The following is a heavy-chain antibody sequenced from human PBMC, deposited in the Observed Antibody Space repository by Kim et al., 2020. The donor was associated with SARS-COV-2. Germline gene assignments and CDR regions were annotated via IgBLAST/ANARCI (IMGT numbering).Heavy chain of an antibody. CDR1: GFTFSSYS. D-gene: IGHD3-22*01. Sequence: GGSLRLSCAASGFTFSSYSMNWVRQAPGKGLEWVSSISSSSSYIYYADSVKGRFTISRDNAKNSLYLQMNSLRAEDTAVYYCAREGKTYYYDSSGSEGGMDVWGQGTTVTVSS. J-gene: IGHJ6*02. V-gene: IGHV3-21*01. CDR3: AREGKTYYYDSSGSEGGMDV. CDR2: ISSSSSYI.